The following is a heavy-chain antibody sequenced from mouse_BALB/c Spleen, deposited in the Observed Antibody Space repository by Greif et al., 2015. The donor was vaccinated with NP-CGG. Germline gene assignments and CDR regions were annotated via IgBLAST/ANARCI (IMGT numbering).Heavy chain of an antibody. CDR3: VRDCPLFAY. Sequence: QVQLQQSGAELVKPGASVKLSCKASGYTFTSYDINWVRQRPEQGLEWIGWIFPGDGSTKYNEKFKGKATLTTDKSSSNAYMQRIRLISEVFAVYFCVRDCPLFAYWCQGTLVTVSA. CDR1: GYTFTSYD. J-gene: IGHJ3*01. V-gene: IGHV1-85*01. CDR2: IFPGDGST.